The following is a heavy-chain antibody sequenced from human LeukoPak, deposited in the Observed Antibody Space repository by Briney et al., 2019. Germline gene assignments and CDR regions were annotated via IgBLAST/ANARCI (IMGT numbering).Heavy chain of an antibody. V-gene: IGHV4-39*01. CDR3: ARATPNWYFDL. Sequence: SETLSLTCTVSGGSISSNNYYWGWIRQPPGKGLEWIGSIHYSVSTYYNPSLKSRVTISVDTSKNQFSLKLSSVTAADTAVYYCARATPNWYFDLWGRGTLVTVSS. CDR1: GGSISSNNYY. CDR2: IHYSVST. J-gene: IGHJ2*01.